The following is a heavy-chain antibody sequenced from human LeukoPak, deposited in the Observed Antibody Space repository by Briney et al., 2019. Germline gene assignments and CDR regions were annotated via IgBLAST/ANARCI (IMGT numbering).Heavy chain of an antibody. V-gene: IGHV3-30*18. J-gene: IGHJ4*02. CDR3: AKDLYYYDSSGKTPVDY. CDR1: GFTFSSYG. CDR2: ISYDGSNK. Sequence: GGSLRLSCAASGFTFSSYGMHWVRQAPGKGLEWVPVISYDGSNKYYADSVKGRFTISRDNSKNTLYLQMNSLRAEDTAVYYCAKDLYYYDSSGKTPVDYWGQGTLVTVSS. D-gene: IGHD3-22*01.